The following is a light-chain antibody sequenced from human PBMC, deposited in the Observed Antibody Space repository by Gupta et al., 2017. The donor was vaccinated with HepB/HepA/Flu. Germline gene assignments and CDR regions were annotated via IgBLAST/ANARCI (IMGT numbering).Light chain of an antibody. CDR1: QSISSW. V-gene: IGKV1-5*03. Sequence: EIQMTQSPSTLSASVGDSVTLTCRASQSISSWLAWYQQKPGKAPKFLIYKASNLESGVPSRFSGSGSGTEFTLTISGLQPDDFAIYYCQQYRTFPLTFGGGTKVEIK. J-gene: IGKJ4*01. CDR2: KAS. CDR3: QQYRTFPLT.